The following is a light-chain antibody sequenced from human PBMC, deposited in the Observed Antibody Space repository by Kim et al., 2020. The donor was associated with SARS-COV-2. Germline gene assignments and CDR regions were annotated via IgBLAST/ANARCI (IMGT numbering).Light chain of an antibody. J-gene: IGLJ3*02. CDR2: EDN. V-gene: IGLV6-57*04. CDR3: QSYDSSPWA. Sequence: NFMLTQPHSVSESPGKTVTISCTRSSGSIASNYVQWYQQRPGSAPTTVIYEDNQRPSGVPDRFSGSIDSSSNSASLTISGLKTEDEADYYCQSYDSSPWAFGGGTQLTVL. CDR1: SGSIASNY.